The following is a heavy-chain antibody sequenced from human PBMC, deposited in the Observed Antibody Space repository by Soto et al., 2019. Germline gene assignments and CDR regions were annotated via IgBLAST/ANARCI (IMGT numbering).Heavy chain of an antibody. Sequence: PGGSLILSCAASGFTFRIYSMDLVRQAPGKGLEWVSSISSSSSYIYYADSVKGRFTISRDNAKNSLYLQMNSLRAEDTAVYYCASHFIAARPYWGQGTLVTGSS. CDR2: ISSSSSYI. D-gene: IGHD6-6*01. CDR3: ASHFIAARPY. V-gene: IGHV3-21*01. J-gene: IGHJ4*02. CDR1: GFTFRIYS.